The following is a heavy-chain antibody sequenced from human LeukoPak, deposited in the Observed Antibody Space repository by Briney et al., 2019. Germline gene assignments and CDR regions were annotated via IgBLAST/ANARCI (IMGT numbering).Heavy chain of an antibody. Sequence: GGSLRLSCAASGFTFSSYWMSWVRQAPGKGLEWVANIKQDGSEKYYVDSVKGRFTISRDNSKNTLYLQMNSLRAEDTAVYYCARDFNGSYYGYWGQGTLVTVSS. CDR3: ARDFNGSYYGY. J-gene: IGHJ4*02. CDR1: GFTFSSYW. CDR2: IKQDGSEK. D-gene: IGHD1-26*01. V-gene: IGHV3-7*01.